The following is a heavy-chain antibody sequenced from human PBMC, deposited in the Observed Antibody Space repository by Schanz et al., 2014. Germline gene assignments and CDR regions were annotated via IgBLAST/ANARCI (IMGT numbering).Heavy chain of an antibody. V-gene: IGHV3-30*04. D-gene: IGHD1-26*01. J-gene: IGHJ4*02. CDR2: ITYDGSNK. Sequence: QVQLVESGGGVVQPGNSLRLSCAASGFIFSGYAMIWVRQAPGKGLEWVAVITYDGSNKYYADSVKGRFTISRDNSKNTLYLQMNSLRAEDTAIYYCAKGRTVWSGSDRKYYFDYWGQGTLVTVSS. CDR3: AKGRTVWSGSDRKYYFDY. CDR1: GFIFSGYA.